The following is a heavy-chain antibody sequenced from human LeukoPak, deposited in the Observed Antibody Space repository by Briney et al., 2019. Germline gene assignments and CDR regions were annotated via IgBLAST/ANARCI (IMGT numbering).Heavy chain of an antibody. V-gene: IGHV3-11*05. D-gene: IGHD2-2*01. Sequence: PAGSLRLSCAASGFIFSDYYMSWIRQAPGKGLEGVSYISGSSSHTNYAGSVKGRFTISRDNARNSVYLQLNSLRAEDTAVYYCARAVVVPAGMSIWGQGTMVTVSS. CDR2: ISGSSSHT. CDR1: GFIFSDYY. J-gene: IGHJ6*02. CDR3: ARAVVVPAGMSI.